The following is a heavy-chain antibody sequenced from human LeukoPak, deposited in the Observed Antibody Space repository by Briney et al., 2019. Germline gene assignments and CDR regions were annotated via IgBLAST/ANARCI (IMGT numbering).Heavy chain of an antibody. J-gene: IGHJ3*02. CDR1: GGSISSSSYY. D-gene: IGHD1-26*01. V-gene: IGHV4-39*01. CDR3: ARPDPILLDAFDI. Sequence: SETLSLPCTVPGGSISSSSYYWGWIRPPPGKGLEWIGSIYYSGSTYYNPSLKSRVTISVDTSKNQFSLKLSSVTAADTAVYYCARPDPILLDAFDIWGQGTMVTVSS. CDR2: IYYSGST.